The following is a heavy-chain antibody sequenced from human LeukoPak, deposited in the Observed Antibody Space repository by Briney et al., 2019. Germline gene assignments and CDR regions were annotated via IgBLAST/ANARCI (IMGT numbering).Heavy chain of an antibody. V-gene: IGHV3-21*01. J-gene: IGHJ4*02. CDR1: GDSIASSTYY. D-gene: IGHD6-13*01. Sequence: ETLSLTCTVSGDSIASSTYYWGWIRQAPGKGLEWVSSISSSSSYIYYADSVKGRFTISRDNAKNSLYLQMNSLRAEDTAVYYCARQPGIAAAGRVAIDYWGQGTLVTVSS. CDR2: ISSSSSYI. CDR3: ARQPGIAAAGRVAIDY.